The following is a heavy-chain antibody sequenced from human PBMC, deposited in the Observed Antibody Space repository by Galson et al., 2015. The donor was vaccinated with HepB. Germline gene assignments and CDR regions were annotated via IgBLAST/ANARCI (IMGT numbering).Heavy chain of an antibody. CDR1: GYTFTSYA. D-gene: IGHD2-15*01. CDR2: INAGNGNT. J-gene: IGHJ4*02. V-gene: IGHV1-3*01. CDR3: ARERDYCSGGSCYSLLDY. Sequence: SVKVSCKASGYTFTSYAMHWVCQAPGQRLEWMGWINAGNGNTKYSQKFQGRVTITRDTSASTAYMELSSLRSEDTAVYYCARERDYCSGGSCYSLLDYWGQGTLVTVSS.